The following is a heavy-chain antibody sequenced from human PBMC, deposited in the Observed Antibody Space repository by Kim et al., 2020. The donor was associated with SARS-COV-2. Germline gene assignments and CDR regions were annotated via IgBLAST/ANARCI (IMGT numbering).Heavy chain of an antibody. J-gene: IGHJ1*01. D-gene: IGHD3-10*01. CDR1: GFTFSGST. CDR3: TLWFGELLYLSN. CDR2: IGNKANSNAT. V-gene: IGHV3-73*01. Sequence: GGSLRLSCAASGFTFSGSTIHWVRQASGKGLEWVGRIGNKANSNATVYAASVKGRFTISRDDSKNTAYLQMNSLKTEDTAVYYCTLWFGELLYLSNWGQG.